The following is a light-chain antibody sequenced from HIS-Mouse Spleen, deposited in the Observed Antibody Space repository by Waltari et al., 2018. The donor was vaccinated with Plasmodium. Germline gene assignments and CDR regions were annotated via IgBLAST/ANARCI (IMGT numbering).Light chain of an antibody. CDR1: SSDVGSYNL. V-gene: IGLV2-23*01. Sequence: QSALTQPASVSGSPGQSITISCTGTSSDVGSYNLVSWYQQHPGKAPKLMIYEESKRTSGVSNRFSGSKSGNTASLTISGLQAEDEADYYCCSYAGSSTYVFGTGTKVTVL. J-gene: IGLJ1*01. CDR3: CSYAGSSTYV. CDR2: EES.